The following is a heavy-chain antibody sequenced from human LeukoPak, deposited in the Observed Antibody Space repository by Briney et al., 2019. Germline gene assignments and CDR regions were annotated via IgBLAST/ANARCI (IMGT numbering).Heavy chain of an antibody. CDR3: ARVQFNYYDSSGYGFDAFDI. J-gene: IGHJ3*02. V-gene: IGHV1-8*03. Sequence: ASVKVSCKASGGTFSSYAISWVRQAPGQGLEWMGWMNPNSGNTGYAQKFQGRVTITRNTPISTAYMELSSLRSEDTAVYYCARVQFNYYDSSGYGFDAFDIWGQGTMVTVSS. CDR2: MNPNSGNT. CDR1: GGTFSSYA. D-gene: IGHD3-22*01.